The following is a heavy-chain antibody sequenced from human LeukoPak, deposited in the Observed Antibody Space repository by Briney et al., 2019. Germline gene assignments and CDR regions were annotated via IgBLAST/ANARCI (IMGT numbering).Heavy chain of an antibody. V-gene: IGHV4-59*08. CDR2: IYYSGSI. CDR1: GGSISSYY. Sequence: PSETLSLTCPVSGGSISSYYWSWIRQPAGKGLEWIGYIYYSGSINYNPSLKSQVTISVDTSKNQFSLKLRSVTAADTAVYYCARYSGSYSGFDYWGQGTLVTVSS. D-gene: IGHD1-26*01. CDR3: ARYSGSYSGFDY. J-gene: IGHJ4*02.